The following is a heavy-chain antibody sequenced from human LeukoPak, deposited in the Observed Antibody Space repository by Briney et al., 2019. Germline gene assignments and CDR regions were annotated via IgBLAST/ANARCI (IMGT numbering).Heavy chain of an antibody. V-gene: IGHV1-46*01. CDR3: ARGGGDDSAAPFDF. J-gene: IGHJ4*02. CDR1: GYTFTNYY. Sequence: ASVKVSCKASGYTFTNYYMHWVRQAPGQGFEWMGIIKVSGGSTSYAQKFQGRVTMTRDTPTSTVYMELRSLRSEDTAVYYCARGGGDDSAAPFDFWGQGALVTVSS. CDR2: IKVSGGST. D-gene: IGHD2-21*02.